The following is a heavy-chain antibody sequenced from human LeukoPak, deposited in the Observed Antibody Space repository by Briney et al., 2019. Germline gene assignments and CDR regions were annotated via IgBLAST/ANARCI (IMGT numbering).Heavy chain of an antibody. V-gene: IGHV1-24*01. CDR3: ASHYCGGDCYSSYYYYYGMDV. CDR2: FDPEDGET. CDR1: GYTLTELS. D-gene: IGHD2-21*02. J-gene: IGHJ6*02. Sequence: ASVKVSCKVSGYTLTELSMHWVRQAPGKGLEWMGGFDPEDGETIYAQKFQGRVTMTEDTSTDTAYMELSSLRSEDTAVYYCASHYCGGDCYSSYYYYYGMDVWGQGTTVTVSS.